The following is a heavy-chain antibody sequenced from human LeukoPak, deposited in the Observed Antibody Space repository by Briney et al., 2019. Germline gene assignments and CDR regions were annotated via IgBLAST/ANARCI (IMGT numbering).Heavy chain of an antibody. CDR3: ARRGYYGSAN. J-gene: IGHJ4*02. Sequence: SETLSLTCAVYGGSFSGYYWSWIRQPPGKGLEWIGEINHSGSTNYNPSLKSRVTISVDTSKNQFSLKLSSVTAADTAVYYCARRGYYGSANWGQGTLVTVSS. CDR1: GGSFSGYY. D-gene: IGHD3-10*01. V-gene: IGHV4-34*01. CDR2: INHSGST.